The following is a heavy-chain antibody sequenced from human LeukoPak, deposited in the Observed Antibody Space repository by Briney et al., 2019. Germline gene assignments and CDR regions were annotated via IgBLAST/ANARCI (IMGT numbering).Heavy chain of an antibody. CDR2: ISSSGSTI. Sequence: GGSLRLSCAASGFTFSSYWMSWVRQAPGKGLEWVSYISSSGSTIYYADSVKGRFTISRDNAKNSLYLQMNSLRAEDTAVYYCARGSGYYWFDPWGQGTLVTVSS. V-gene: IGHV3-48*04. CDR1: GFTFSSYW. CDR3: ARGSGYYWFDP. J-gene: IGHJ5*02. D-gene: IGHD5-12*01.